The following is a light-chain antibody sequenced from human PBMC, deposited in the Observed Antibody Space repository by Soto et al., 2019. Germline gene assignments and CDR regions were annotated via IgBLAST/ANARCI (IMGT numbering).Light chain of an antibody. Sequence: QSALTQPASVSGSPGQSITISCTGTSSDVGGYNYVSWYQQHPGKAPKLLIYEVTYRPSGVSNRFSGSKSGNTASLTISGLQAEDEADYYCCSYAGSYTHVFGTGTKLTVL. CDR1: SSDVGGYNY. J-gene: IGLJ1*01. CDR2: EVT. CDR3: CSYAGSYTHV. V-gene: IGLV2-14*03.